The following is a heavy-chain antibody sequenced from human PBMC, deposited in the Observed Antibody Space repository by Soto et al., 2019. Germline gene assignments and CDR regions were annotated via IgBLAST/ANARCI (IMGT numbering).Heavy chain of an antibody. J-gene: IGHJ4*02. Sequence: QVQVVQSGAEVKKPGSSVRVSCKASGGTSSSYAITWLRQAPGQDLEWMGGISPILDTTDYAQKFQGRVTFTADESTSTVYMELSSLTSEDTAVYYCASGGTTVNRRFDCWGQGNLVTVST. V-gene: IGHV1-69*01. CDR3: ASGGTTVNRRFDC. CDR2: ISPILDTT. CDR1: GGTSSSYA. D-gene: IGHD4-4*01.